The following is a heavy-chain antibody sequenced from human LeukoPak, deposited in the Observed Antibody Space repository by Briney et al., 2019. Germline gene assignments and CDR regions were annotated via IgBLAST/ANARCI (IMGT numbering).Heavy chain of an antibody. CDR1: GFTVSSNY. CDR2: IYSGGST. CDR3: ARERGSPGHYFDY. J-gene: IGHJ4*02. D-gene: IGHD1-26*01. Sequence: GGSLRLSCAASGFTVSSNYMSWVRQAPGKGLEWVSVIYSGGSTYYADSVKGRFTISRDNSKNTLYLQMNSLRAEDTAVYYCARERGSPGHYFDYWGQGTLVTVSS. V-gene: IGHV3-53*01.